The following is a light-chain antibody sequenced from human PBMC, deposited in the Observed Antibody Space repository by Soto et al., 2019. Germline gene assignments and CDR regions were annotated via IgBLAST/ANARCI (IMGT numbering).Light chain of an antibody. Sequence: QSVLTQPPSASGSPGQSVSISCTGTSSDVGGFNYVSWYQQYPGKAPKLIIYEVSKRPSGVPDRFSGSKSGNTASLTVSGLQAEDGVGYSCSLYAAGFKVFGTGTRSPS. CDR3: SLYAAGFKV. J-gene: IGLJ1*01. CDR2: EVS. CDR1: SSDVGGFNY. V-gene: IGLV2-8*01.